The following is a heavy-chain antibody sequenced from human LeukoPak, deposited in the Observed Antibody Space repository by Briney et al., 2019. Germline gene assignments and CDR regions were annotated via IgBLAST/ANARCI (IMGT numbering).Heavy chain of an antibody. J-gene: IGHJ4*02. V-gene: IGHV3-48*03. CDR1: GFTFSSYE. CDR3: TKSRISFSGQADH. D-gene: IGHD5-12*01. Sequence: GGSLRLSCIASGFTFSSYEMDWVRRAPGKGLEWVSYIGSSGGSRYYADSVKGRFTTSRDNAKNSLYLQMNSLRAEDTAVYYCTKSRISFSGQADHWGQGTLVTVSS. CDR2: IGSSGGSR.